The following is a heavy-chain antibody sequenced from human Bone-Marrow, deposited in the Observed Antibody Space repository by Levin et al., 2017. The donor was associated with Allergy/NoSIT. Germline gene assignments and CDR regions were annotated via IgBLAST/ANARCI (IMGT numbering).Heavy chain of an antibody. V-gene: IGHV3-15*01. CDR3: TAEIDENVWGAHGARPY. Sequence: TGGSLRLSCAVSGFTFTKAWMTWVRQVPGKGLESVGRIKPVTEGGTTDFASPVKGRFSISIDDSNNTFFLQMNSLKTEDTAVYYCTAEIDENVWGAHGARPYWGQGTLVTVSS. J-gene: IGHJ4*02. CDR1: GFTFTKAW. D-gene: IGHD3-16*01. CDR2: IKPVTEGGTT.